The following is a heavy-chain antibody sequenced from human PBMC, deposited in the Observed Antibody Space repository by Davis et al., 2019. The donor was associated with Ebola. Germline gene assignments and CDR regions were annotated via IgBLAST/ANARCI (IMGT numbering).Heavy chain of an antibody. V-gene: IGHV4-59*03. CDR2: IYYTGNS. Sequence: SETLSLTCTVSGGSMSSYYWSWIRQPPGKGLEWIGHIYYTGNSNQNPSLKSRVTISVDTSTNQFSLKLSSVTAADTAVYYCAGGRYFDFRSPGDLYYAYGLGVWGQGTTVTVSS. CDR1: GGSMSSYY. D-gene: IGHD3-3*01. CDR3: AGGRYFDFRSPGDLYYAYGLGV. J-gene: IGHJ6*02.